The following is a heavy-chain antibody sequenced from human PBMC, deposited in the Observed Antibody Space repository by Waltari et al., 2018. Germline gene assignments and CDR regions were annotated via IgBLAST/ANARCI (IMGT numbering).Heavy chain of an antibody. CDR2: IKKDGSEE. J-gene: IGHJ3*02. CDR3: ARDQWFAFDI. D-gene: IGHD3-22*01. CDR1: GFTLSSYW. Sequence: EVQLVESGGGLVQPGGSLRLSCAASGFTLSSYWMSWVRQAPGKGLERVANIKKDGSEEDYVDSVRGRFTISRDNAKNSLYLQMNSLRPEDTAVYYGARDQWFAFDIWGQGTMVTVSS. V-gene: IGHV3-7*01.